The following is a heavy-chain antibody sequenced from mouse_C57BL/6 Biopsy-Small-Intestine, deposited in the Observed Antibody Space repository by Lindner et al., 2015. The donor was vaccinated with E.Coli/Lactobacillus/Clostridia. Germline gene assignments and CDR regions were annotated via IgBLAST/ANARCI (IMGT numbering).Heavy chain of an antibody. CDR3: ARGGVFSYGF. V-gene: IGHV1-18*01. J-gene: IGHJ3*02. D-gene: IGHD3-3*01. CDR2: INPSGGGT. CDR1: GYTFTDYH. Sequence: SVKVSCKASGYTFTDYHIHWVRQAPGQGLEWMGWINPSGGGTIYAQRFQGRVTVTRDTSINTAYMELSRLESDDTAVYYYARGGVFSYGFWGQGTLVTVS.